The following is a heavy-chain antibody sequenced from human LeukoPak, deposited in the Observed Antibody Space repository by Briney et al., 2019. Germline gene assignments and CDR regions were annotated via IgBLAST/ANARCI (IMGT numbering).Heavy chain of an antibody. D-gene: IGHD2-15*01. CDR1: GGPITIYS. CDR2: IYTSGST. Sequence: SETLSLTCTVSGGPITIYSWTWIRQPAGKGLEWIGRIYTSGSTNYTPSLKSRVTMSVDTSKTQFSLKPSSVTAADTAVYYCATDDVVGSNQHWGQGTLVTVSS. CDR3: ATDDVVGSNQH. J-gene: IGHJ1*01. V-gene: IGHV4-4*07.